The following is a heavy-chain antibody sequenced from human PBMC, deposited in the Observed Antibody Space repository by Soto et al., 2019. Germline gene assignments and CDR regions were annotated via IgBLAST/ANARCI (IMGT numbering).Heavy chain of an antibody. D-gene: IGHD2-2*01. Sequence: ASVKVSCKASGYTFTGYYMHWVRQAPGQGLEWMGWINPNSGGTNYAQKFQGRVTMTRDTSISTAYMELSRLRSDDTAVYYCARAWGGYCSSTSCEHPTSWFDPWGQGTLVTVSS. J-gene: IGHJ5*02. CDR1: GYTFTGYY. CDR2: INPNSGGT. CDR3: ARAWGGYCSSTSCEHPTSWFDP. V-gene: IGHV1-2*02.